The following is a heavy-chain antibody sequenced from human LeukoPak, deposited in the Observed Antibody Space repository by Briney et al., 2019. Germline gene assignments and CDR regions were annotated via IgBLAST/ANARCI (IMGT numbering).Heavy chain of an antibody. CDR1: GYSISSGYY. CDR2: IYHSGST. Sequence: PSETLSLTCTVSGYSISSGYYWGWIRQPPGKGLEWIGSIYHSGSTYYNPSLKSRVTISVDTSKNQFSLKLSSVTAADTAVYYCARASLITMIVVVITPYFDYWGQGTLVTVSS. CDR3: ARASLITMIVVVITPYFDY. V-gene: IGHV4-38-2*02. J-gene: IGHJ4*02. D-gene: IGHD3-22*01.